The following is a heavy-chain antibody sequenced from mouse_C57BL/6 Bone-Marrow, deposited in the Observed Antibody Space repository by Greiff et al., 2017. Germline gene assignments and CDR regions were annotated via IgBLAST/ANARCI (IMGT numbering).Heavy chain of an antibody. CDR3: ARYGYYRNWYFDV. J-gene: IGHJ1*03. V-gene: IGHV3-8*01. Sequence: EVHLVESGPGLAKPSQSLSLTCSATGYSITSDYWNWVRKFPGNKLECMGNISYSGSAYYNPSPNNRISITRDTYKNQYYLQLNTVTTEDTATYYCARYGYYRNWYFDVWGTGTTVTVSS. D-gene: IGHD2-3*01. CDR1: GYSITSDY. CDR2: ISYSGSA.